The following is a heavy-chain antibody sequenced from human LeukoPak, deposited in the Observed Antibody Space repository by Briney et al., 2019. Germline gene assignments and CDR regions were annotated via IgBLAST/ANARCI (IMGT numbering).Heavy chain of an antibody. V-gene: IGHV3-30-3*01. CDR2: ISYDGSNK. Sequence: PGGSLRLSCAASGFTFSSYAMHWVRQAPGKGLEWVAVISYDGSNKYYADSVKGRFTISRDNSKNTLYLQMNSLRAEDTAVYYCARDSIQLWSSTYYFDYWGQGTLVTVSS. CDR1: GFTFSSYA. D-gene: IGHD5-18*01. CDR3: ARDSIQLWSSTYYFDY. J-gene: IGHJ4*02.